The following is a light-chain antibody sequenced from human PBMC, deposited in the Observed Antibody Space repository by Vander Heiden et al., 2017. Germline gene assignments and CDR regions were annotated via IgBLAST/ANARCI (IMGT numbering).Light chain of an antibody. V-gene: IGKV1-12*01. CDR2: AAS. CDR1: QSISSW. CDR3: QQANSFPT. J-gene: IGKJ4*01. Sequence: DIQMTQSLSSVSASVGDRVTITCRASQSISSWLAWYQQKPGKAPKLLIYAASSLQSGVPSRFSGSGSATDFTLTISSLQPEDFATYYCQQANSFPTFGGGTKVEIK.